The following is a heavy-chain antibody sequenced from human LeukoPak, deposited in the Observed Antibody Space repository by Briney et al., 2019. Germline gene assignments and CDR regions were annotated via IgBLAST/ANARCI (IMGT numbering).Heavy chain of an antibody. CDR2: ISSSSSYI. CDR1: GFTFSSYS. Sequence: GGSLRLSCAASGFTFSSYSMNWVRQAPGKGLEWVSSISSSSSYIYYADSVKGRFTISRDNAKNSLYLQMNSLRAEDTAVYYCARDEGAAAAKYFDYWGQGTLVTVSS. J-gene: IGHJ4*02. V-gene: IGHV3-21*01. D-gene: IGHD6-13*01. CDR3: ARDEGAAAAKYFDY.